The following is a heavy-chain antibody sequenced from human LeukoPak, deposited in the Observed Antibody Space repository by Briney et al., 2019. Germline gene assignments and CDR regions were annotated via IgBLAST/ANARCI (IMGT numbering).Heavy chain of an antibody. V-gene: IGHV3-74*01. D-gene: IGHD4-17*01. CDR1: GFTFSSYW. CDR2: INSDGSST. CDR3: ARGETSVTSYLQP. Sequence: PGGSLRLSCAASGFTFSSYWMHWVRQARAKGLVWVSRINSDGSSTSYADSVKGRFTISRDNAKNSLYLQMDSLRDEDTAVYYCARGETSVTSYLQPWGQGTLVTVSS. J-gene: IGHJ5*02.